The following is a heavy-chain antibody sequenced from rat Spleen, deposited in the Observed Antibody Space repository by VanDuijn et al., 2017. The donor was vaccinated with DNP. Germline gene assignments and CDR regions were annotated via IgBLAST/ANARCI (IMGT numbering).Heavy chain of an antibody. J-gene: IGHJ2*01. CDR2: MSPTTRSS. D-gene: IGHD4-3*01. CDR3: TRGGTYYFDY. Sequence: EVQLVESGGGLVQPGRSLKLSCAASGFIFSKYGMAWVRQAPKKGLEWVACMSPTTRSSYYRDSVRGRFTVSRDDSTSTLYLQMDSLRSEDTATYYCTRGGTYYFDYWGQGVLVTVSS. V-gene: IGHV5-27*01. CDR1: GFIFSKYG.